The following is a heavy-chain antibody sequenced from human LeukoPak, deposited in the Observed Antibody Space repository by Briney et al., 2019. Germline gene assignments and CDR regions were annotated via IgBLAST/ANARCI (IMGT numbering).Heavy chain of an antibody. CDR3: AGDGTGVLPGDAFDI. CDR1: GFTFSTHS. CDR2: ISHAGNDI. D-gene: IGHD1-1*01. J-gene: IGHJ3*02. V-gene: IGHV3-21*05. Sequence: GGSLRLSCAASGFTFSTHSMNWVRQAPGKGLEWVSYISHAGNDIYYGESVKGRFTISRDNAKNSLYLQMHTLRAEDTAVYYCAGDGTGVLPGDAFDIWSQGTMVTVSS.